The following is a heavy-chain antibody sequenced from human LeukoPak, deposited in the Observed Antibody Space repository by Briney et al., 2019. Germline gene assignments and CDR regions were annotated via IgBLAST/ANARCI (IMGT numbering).Heavy chain of an antibody. CDR2: INHSGST. J-gene: IGHJ4*02. D-gene: IGHD5-18*01. CDR1: GGSFSGYY. Sequence: SETLSLTCAVYGGSFSGYYWSWIRQPPGKGLEWIGEINHSGSTNYNPSLKSRVTISVDTSKNQFSLKLSSVTAADTAVYYCARGGRGIQLWLRHFDYWGQGTLVTVSS. V-gene: IGHV4-34*01. CDR3: ARGGRGIQLWLRHFDY.